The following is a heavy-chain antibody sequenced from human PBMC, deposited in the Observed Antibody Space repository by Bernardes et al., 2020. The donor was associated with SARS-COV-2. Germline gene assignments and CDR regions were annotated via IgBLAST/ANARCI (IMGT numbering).Heavy chain of an antibody. CDR1: GFTLNTYV. J-gene: IGHJ6*02. V-gene: IGHV3-33*01. CDR2: ISSDGDNQ. CDR3: ARELPGGTNNWYRRGGYKNGMDV. Sequence: GGSLRLSCVASGFTLNTYVIHWVRQAPGKGLEWVAVISSDGDNQYYADSVKDRFTISREDSKNTVYLQMNSLRPEDTSLYYCARELPGGTNNWYRRGGYKNGMDVWVQGTTVTVTS. D-gene: IGHD1-1*01.